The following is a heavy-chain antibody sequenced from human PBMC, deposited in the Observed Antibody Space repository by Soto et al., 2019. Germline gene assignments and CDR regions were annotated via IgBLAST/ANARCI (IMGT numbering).Heavy chain of an antibody. CDR2: INHSGNT. J-gene: IGHJ6*02. Sequence: QVQLQQWGAGLLKPSETLSLTCAVYGGSFSGYYWSWLRQPPGKGPEWIGEINHSGNTKYTPSLESRVTILVDTSKNQFSLTLNSVSAADTAVYYCARTGGMDVWSQGATVTVSS. V-gene: IGHV4-34*01. CDR1: GGSFSGYY. CDR3: ARTGGMDV.